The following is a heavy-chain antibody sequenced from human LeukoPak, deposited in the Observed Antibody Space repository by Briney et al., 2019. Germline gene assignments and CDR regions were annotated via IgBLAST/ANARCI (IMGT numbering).Heavy chain of an antibody. V-gene: IGHV4-4*02. CDR2: IYHSGST. CDR3: ARTNYGSGSYYSF. J-gene: IGHJ4*02. D-gene: IGHD3-10*01. CDR1: GGSISSSNW. Sequence: SETLSLTCAVSGGSISSSNWWSWVRQPPGKGLEWIGEIYHSGSTNYNPSLKSRVTISVDKSKNQFSLKLSSVTAADTAVYFCARTNYGSGSYYSFWGQGTLVAVPT.